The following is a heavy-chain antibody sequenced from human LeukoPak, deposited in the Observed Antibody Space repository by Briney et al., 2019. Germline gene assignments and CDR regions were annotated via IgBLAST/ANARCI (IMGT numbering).Heavy chain of an antibody. CDR2: INPNSGGT. V-gene: IGHV1-2*02. Sequence: GASVKVSCKASGYTFTGYYMHWVRQAPGQGLEWMGWINPNSGGTNYAQKFQGRVTMTRDTSISTAYMELSRLRSDDTAVYYCARVEDCSGGSCHATHNWFDPWGQGTLVTVSS. J-gene: IGHJ5*02. CDR1: GYTFTGYY. CDR3: ARVEDCSGGSCHATHNWFDP. D-gene: IGHD2-15*01.